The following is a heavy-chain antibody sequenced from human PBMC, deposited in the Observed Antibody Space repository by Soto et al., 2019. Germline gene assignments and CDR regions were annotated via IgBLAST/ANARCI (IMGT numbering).Heavy chain of an antibody. D-gene: IGHD3-3*01. V-gene: IGHV1-69*01. Sequence: QVQLVQSVAEVKKPGSSVKVSCKASGGSFSSSAVSWVRQAPGQGLEWMGGIILTSGTANYAQKFQGRVTITADESATTTYMELSSLRSEDTAVYYCAGVAYLDFWTGYYPTDYWGQGTLVAVSS. CDR3: AGVAYLDFWTGYYPTDY. CDR1: GGSFSSSA. J-gene: IGHJ4*02. CDR2: IILTSGTA.